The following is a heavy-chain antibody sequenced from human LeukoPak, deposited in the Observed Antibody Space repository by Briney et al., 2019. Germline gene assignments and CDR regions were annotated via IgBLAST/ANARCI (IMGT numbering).Heavy chain of an antibody. CDR2: INPNSGGT. D-gene: IGHD3-22*01. CDR1: GYTFTGYY. V-gene: IGHV1-2*02. Sequence: GASVKVSCKASGYTFTGYYMHWVRQAPGQGLEWMGWINPNSGGTNYAQKFQGRVAMTRDTSISTAYMELSRLRSDDTAVYYCARDPPYDSSGPMRWGQGTLVTVSS. CDR3: ARDPPYDSSGPMR. J-gene: IGHJ4*02.